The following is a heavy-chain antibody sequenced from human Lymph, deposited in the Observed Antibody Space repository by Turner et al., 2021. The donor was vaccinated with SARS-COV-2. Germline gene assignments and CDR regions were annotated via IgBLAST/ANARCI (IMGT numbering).Heavy chain of an antibody. CDR3: ARIATPGIGGGVHYYYYAMDV. CDR2: IIPLLSKA. V-gene: IGHV1-69*10. J-gene: IGHJ6*02. D-gene: IGHD6-13*01. CDR1: GGTFSSSA. Sequence: QVQLVQSGAEVKKPGSSVKVSCKASGGTFSSSANSWVRQAPGQGLEGSGGIIPLLSKANYTSEFQGRDRITPEKATSTADMEQRGLRCEGPAVYVCARIATPGIGGGVHYYYYAMDVWGQGTTVTVSS.